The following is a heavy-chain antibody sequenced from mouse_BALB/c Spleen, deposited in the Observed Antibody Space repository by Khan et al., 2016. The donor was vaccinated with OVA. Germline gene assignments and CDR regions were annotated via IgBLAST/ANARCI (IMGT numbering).Heavy chain of an antibody. V-gene: IGHV3-5*02. D-gene: IGHD2-12*01. CDR1: GISITSGNYR. Sequence: VQLKESGPGLVKPSQTVSLTCTVTGISITSGNYRWSWIRQFPGHKLQWIGNIYYSGTVTYNPSPTSRTTITRDTSQNQFFLEMLSFTAEDTATYDCARDCDSVYWFFDVWGAGTTVTVSS. CDR3: ARDCDSVYWFFDV. J-gene: IGHJ1*01. CDR2: IYYSGTV.